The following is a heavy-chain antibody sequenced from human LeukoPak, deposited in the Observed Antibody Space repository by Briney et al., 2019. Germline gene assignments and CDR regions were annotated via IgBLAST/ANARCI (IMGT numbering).Heavy chain of an antibody. CDR1: GGSISSGGYS. CDR3: ARADYGSGKVSAFDI. V-gene: IGHV4-30-2*01. D-gene: IGHD3-10*01. J-gene: IGHJ3*02. Sequence: SETLSLTCAVSGGSISSGGYSWSWIRQPPGKGLEWIGYIYHSGSTYYNPSLKSRVTISVDRSKNQFSLKLSSVTAADTAVYYCARADYGSGKVSAFDIWGQGTMVTVSS. CDR2: IYHSGST.